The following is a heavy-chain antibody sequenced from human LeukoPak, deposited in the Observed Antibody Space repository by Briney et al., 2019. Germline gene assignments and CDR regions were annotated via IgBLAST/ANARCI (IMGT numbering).Heavy chain of an antibody. CDR3: AELDITMIGGV. CDR1: GFTFTSYG. J-gene: IGHJ6*04. CDR2: ISSSGSTI. V-gene: IGHV3-48*04. D-gene: IGHD3-10*02. Sequence: GGSLRLSCAASGFTFTSYGMTWVRQAPGKGLEWVSSISSSGSTIYYADSVKGRFTISRDNAKNSLYLQMNSLRAEDTAVYYCAELDITMIGGVWGKGTTVTISS.